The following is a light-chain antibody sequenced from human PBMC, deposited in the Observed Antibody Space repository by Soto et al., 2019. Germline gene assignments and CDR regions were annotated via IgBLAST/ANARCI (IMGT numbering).Light chain of an antibody. V-gene: IGLV2-14*01. Sequence: QSVLTQPASVSGSPGQSITIPCTGTSSDVGGYNYVSWYQQHPGKAPKLMIYDVSNRPSGVSNRFSGSKSGNTASLSISGLQAEDEADYYRSSYTSSSTRVFGTGTKVTV. CDR1: SSDVGGYNY. J-gene: IGLJ1*01. CDR2: DVS. CDR3: SSYTSSSTRV.